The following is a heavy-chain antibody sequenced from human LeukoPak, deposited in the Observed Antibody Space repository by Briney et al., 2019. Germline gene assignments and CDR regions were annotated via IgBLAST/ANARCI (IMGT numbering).Heavy chain of an antibody. CDR2: ISGSGGST. D-gene: IGHD3-22*01. V-gene: IGHV3-23*01. J-gene: IGHJ4*02. CDR3: ATSITMIVVVTYFDY. CDR1: GFTFSSYA. Sequence: GGSLRLSCAASGFTFSSYAMSWVRQAPGKGLEWVSAISGSGGSTYYADSVKGRFTISRDNSKNTLYLQMNSLRAEDTAVYYCATSITMIVVVTYFDYWGQGTLVTVSS.